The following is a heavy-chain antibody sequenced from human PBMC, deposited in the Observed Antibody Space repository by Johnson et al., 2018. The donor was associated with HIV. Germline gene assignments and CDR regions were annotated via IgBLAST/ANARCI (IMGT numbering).Heavy chain of an antibody. V-gene: IGHV3-7*01. Sequence: VQLVESGGGVVQPGRSLRLSCAASGFTFSSYWMSWVRQAPGKGLEWVANIKQDGSEKYYVDSVKGRFTISRDNAKNSLYLQMNGLRAEDTAVYYCAREGGAVASRGFDIWGQGTMVTVSS. CDR1: GFTFSSYW. D-gene: IGHD6-19*01. CDR3: AREGGAVASRGFDI. J-gene: IGHJ3*02. CDR2: IKQDGSEK.